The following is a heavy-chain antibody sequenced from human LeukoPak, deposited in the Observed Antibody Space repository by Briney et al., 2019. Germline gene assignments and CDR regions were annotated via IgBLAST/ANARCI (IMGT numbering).Heavy chain of an antibody. Sequence: GGSLRLSCAASGFTFSSYGMHWVRQAPGKGLEWVAVIWYDGSNKYYVDSVKGRFTISRDNSKNTLYLQMNSLRAEDTALYYCASSRSSTWYGLEYWGQGTLVNVSS. CDR2: IWYDGSNK. CDR1: GFTFSSYG. V-gene: IGHV3-33*01. CDR3: ASSRSSTWYGLEY. J-gene: IGHJ4*02. D-gene: IGHD6-13*01.